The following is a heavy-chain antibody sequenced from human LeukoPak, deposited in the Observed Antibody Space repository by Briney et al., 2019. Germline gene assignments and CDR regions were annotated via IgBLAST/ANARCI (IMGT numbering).Heavy chain of an antibody. D-gene: IGHD3-3*01. J-gene: IGHJ4*02. CDR1: GPSISSYY. V-gene: IGHV4-4*09. CDR3: ARVAPSPSYYDFWSSYYIACYFDY. Sequence: PSETLSLTCTVSGPSISSYYWSWIRQPPGKGLEWLGYIYTSGRTNYNPSFKRQVTISEDTSKNQFSLKLTSVHAANTAVHHFARVAPSPSYYDFWSSYYIACYFDYWGQGTLVTVSS. CDR2: IYTSGRT.